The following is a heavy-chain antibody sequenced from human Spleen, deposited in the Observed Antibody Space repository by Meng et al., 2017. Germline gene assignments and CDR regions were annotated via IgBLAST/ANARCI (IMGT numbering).Heavy chain of an antibody. Sequence: HEQHLQCGAEGKKPRASVQVSCKASGDTLTGYYMHWVRQAPGQGLEWMGWVNPNTGATNYAQSFQGRVTMSRDTSISTGYMDLSRLRSDDTAVYYCARGNWFYFDYWGQGTLVTVSS. V-gene: IGHV1-2*02. CDR2: VNPNTGAT. D-gene: IGHD3-9*01. CDR3: ARGNWFYFDY. CDR1: GDTLTGYY. J-gene: IGHJ4*02.